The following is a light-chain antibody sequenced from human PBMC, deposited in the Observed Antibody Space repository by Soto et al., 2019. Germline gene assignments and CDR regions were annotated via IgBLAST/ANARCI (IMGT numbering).Light chain of an antibody. Sequence: DIQMTQYPSTLSASVGDRVTITCRASQSISSWLAWYQQKPGKAPKLLSYKASSLETGVPSRFSGSGSGTEFTLTISSLQPDDFATYYCQQYNSYSYTFGQGTKLEIK. CDR1: QSISSW. V-gene: IGKV1-5*03. J-gene: IGKJ2*01. CDR2: KAS. CDR3: QQYNSYSYT.